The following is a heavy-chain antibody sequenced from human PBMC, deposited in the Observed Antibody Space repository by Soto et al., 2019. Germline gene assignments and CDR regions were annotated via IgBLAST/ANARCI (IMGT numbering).Heavy chain of an antibody. V-gene: IGHV1-69*12. Sequence: QVQLVQSGAEVKKPGSSVKVSCKASGGTFSSYAISWVRQAPGQGLEWMGGIIPIFGTANYAQKFQGRVTITADESTSTAYMELSSLRSEDTAVYYCARSVVVVAAIPYYYYGMDVWGQGTTVTVSS. CDR2: IIPIFGTA. CDR1: GGTFSSYA. J-gene: IGHJ6*02. CDR3: ARSVVVVAAIPYYYYGMDV. D-gene: IGHD2-15*01.